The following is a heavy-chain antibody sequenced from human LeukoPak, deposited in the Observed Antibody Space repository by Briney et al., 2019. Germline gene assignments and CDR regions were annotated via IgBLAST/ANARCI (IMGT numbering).Heavy chain of an antibody. D-gene: IGHD3-22*01. V-gene: IGHV4-61*02. Sequence: SETLSLTCTVSGGSISSGSYYWSWIRQPAGKGLEWIGRIYTSGSTNYNPSLKSRVTISLDTSKNQFSLNLSSVAAADTAVFYCARVGTMIDYWGQGTLVTVSS. J-gene: IGHJ4*02. CDR3: ARVGTMIDY. CDR2: IYTSGST. CDR1: GGSISSGSYY.